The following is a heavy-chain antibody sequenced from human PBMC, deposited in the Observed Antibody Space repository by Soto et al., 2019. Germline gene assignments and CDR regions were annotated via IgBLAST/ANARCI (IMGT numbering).Heavy chain of an antibody. Sequence: QVHLQESGPGLVKPSGTLSLTCAVSGGSISSSYWWNWVRQPPGKGLEWIGEIYHSGGTNYSPSLKSRVTISVDKSKNQFSLTLTSVTAADTAVYYCATTGGRDFDSWGQGILVTVSS. V-gene: IGHV4-4*02. CDR1: GGSISSSYW. J-gene: IGHJ5*01. D-gene: IGHD7-27*01. CDR2: IYHSGGT. CDR3: ATTGGRDFDS.